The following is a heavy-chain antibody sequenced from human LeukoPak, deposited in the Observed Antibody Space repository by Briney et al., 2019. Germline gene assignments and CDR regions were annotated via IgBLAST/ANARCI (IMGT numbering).Heavy chain of an antibody. CDR3: AKGLRYFDRHDAFDI. D-gene: IGHD3-9*01. Sequence: GGSLRLSCAASGFTFSSYGMSWVRQAPGKGLEWVSAISGSGGTTYYADSVKGRFTISRDNSKNTLHLQVNSLRAEDTAAYYCAKGLRYFDRHDAFDIWGQGTMVTVSS. CDR1: GFTFSSYG. J-gene: IGHJ3*02. CDR2: ISGSGGTT. V-gene: IGHV3-23*01.